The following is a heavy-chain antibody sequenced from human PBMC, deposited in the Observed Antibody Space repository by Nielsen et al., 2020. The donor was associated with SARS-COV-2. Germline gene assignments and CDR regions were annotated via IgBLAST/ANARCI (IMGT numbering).Heavy chain of an antibody. CDR1: GFTFSDYY. V-gene: IGHV3-11*04. CDR2: ISSSGSTI. Sequence: GESLKISCAASGFTFSDYYMSWIRQAPGKGLEWVSYISSSGSTIYYADSVKGRFTISRDNAKNSLYLQMNSLRAEDTAVYYCANGIDYYDSSGSFDYWGQGTLVTVSS. CDR3: ANGIDYYDSSGSFDY. J-gene: IGHJ4*02. D-gene: IGHD3-22*01.